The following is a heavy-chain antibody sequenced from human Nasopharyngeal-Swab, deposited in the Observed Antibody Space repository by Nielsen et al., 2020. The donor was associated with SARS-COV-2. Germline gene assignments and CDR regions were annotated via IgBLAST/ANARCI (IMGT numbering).Heavy chain of an antibody. CDR1: GYTFTSYG. CDR3: ARDPAGQNWFDP. Sequence: ASVKVSCKASGYTFTSYGISWVRQAPGQGLEWMGRINPNSGGTNYAQKFQGRVTMTRDTSISTAYMELSRLRSDDTAVYYCARDPAGQNWFDPWGQGTLVTVSS. CDR2: INPNSGGT. J-gene: IGHJ5*02. V-gene: IGHV1-2*06.